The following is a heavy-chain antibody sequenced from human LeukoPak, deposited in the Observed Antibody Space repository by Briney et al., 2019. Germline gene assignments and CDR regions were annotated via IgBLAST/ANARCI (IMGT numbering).Heavy chain of an antibody. V-gene: IGHV4-34*01. J-gene: IGHJ4*02. CDR2: INHSGST. D-gene: IGHD3-10*01. CDR1: GGSFSGYY. CDR3: AGLGAYYYGSGSYYKARFDY. Sequence: SQTLSLTCAVYGGSFSGYYWSWIRQPPGKGLEWLGEINHSGSTNYNPSLKSRVTISVDTSKNHFSLKLSSVTAADTAVYYCAGLGAYYYGSGSYYKARFDYWGQGTLVTVSS.